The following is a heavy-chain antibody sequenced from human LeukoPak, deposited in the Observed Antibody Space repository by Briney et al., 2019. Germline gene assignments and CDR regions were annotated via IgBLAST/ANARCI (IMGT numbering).Heavy chain of an antibody. Sequence: PGRSLRLSCTASGFTFGDYAMSWFRQAPGKGLEWVGFIRGKAYGGTTEYAASVKGRFTISRDDSKSIAYLQMNSLKTEDTAVYYCTRDRSSGYYWDAFDIWGQGTMVTVSS. CDR3: TRDRSSGYYWDAFDI. V-gene: IGHV3-49*03. CDR1: GFTFGDYA. CDR2: IRGKAYGGTT. D-gene: IGHD3-22*01. J-gene: IGHJ3*02.